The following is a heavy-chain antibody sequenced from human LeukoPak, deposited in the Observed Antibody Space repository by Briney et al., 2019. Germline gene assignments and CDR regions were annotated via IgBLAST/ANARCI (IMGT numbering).Heavy chain of an antibody. CDR3: ARLSDYYYGMDV. CDR1: GGSLSSYY. J-gene: IGHJ6*02. CDR2: IYYSGST. V-gene: IGHV4-59*08. Sequence: SETLSLTCTVSGGSLSSYYWSWIRQPPGKGLEWIGYIYYSGSTNYNPSLKSRVTISVDTSKNQFSLKLSSVTAADTAVYYCARLSDYYYGMDVWGQGTTVTVSS.